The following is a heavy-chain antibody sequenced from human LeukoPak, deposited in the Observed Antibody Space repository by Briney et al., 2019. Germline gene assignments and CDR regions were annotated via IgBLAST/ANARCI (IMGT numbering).Heavy chain of an antibody. CDR2: VQSGGGT. J-gene: IGHJ4*02. CDR1: GFTVRDNY. D-gene: IGHD2-21*01. Sequence: GGSLRLSCAASGFTVRDNYMSWIRQAPGKGLEWVAVVQSGGGTYYADSVRGRVTISRDTSRNVLYLQMNSLRAEDTAMYYCARVRGHKPTYYFDYWGQGTLVTVSS. CDR3: ARVRGHKPTYYFDY. V-gene: IGHV3-53*01.